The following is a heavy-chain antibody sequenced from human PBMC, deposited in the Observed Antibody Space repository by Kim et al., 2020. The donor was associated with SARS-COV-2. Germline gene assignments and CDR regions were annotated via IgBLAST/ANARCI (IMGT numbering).Heavy chain of an antibody. J-gene: IGHJ6*02. CDR1: GFTFSSYS. Sequence: GGSLRLSCAASGFTFSSYSMNWVRQAPGKGLEWVSSISSSSSYIYYADSVKGRFTISRDNAKNSLYLQMNILRAEDTAVYYCARDLPYYYGMDVWGQGTTVTVSS. CDR3: ARDLPYYYGMDV. CDR2: ISSSSSYI. V-gene: IGHV3-21*01.